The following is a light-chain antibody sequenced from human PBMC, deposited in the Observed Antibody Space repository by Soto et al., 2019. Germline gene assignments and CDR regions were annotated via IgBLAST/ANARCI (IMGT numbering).Light chain of an antibody. CDR1: QSVSSN. CDR3: QQRRNWPPWT. Sequence: EIVMTQSPATLSASPGERVTLSCRASQSVSSNLAWYQQKPGQAPRLLIYGASTRATGIPTRFSGSGSGTDFTLTISSLEPEDFAVYYCQQRRNWPPWTFGQGTKVDIK. V-gene: IGKV3-15*01. CDR2: GAS. J-gene: IGKJ1*01.